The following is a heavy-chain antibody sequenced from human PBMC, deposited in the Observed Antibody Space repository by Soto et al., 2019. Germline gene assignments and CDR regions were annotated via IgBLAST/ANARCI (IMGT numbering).Heavy chain of an antibody. CDR3: ANRGYCSSTCCSHAFDI. CDR1: GFTFNNYA. J-gene: IGHJ3*02. V-gene: IGHV3-23*01. Sequence: EVQLLESGGGLVQPGGSLRLSCAASGFTFNNYAMSWVRQAPGKGLEWVSSISATGRSAYYADSVKGRFTISRDNSKNALYLQINSLRAEDTAVYYCANRGYCSSTCCSHAFDIWGQGTMVTVSS. D-gene: IGHD2-2*01. CDR2: ISATGRSA.